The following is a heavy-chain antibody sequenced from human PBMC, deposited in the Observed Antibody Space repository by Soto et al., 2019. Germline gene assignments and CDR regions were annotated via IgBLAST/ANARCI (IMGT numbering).Heavy chain of an antibody. CDR1: GFTFNTYS. CDR3: AIHHFGSSSDY. CDR2: ISTGGSSI. Sequence: EVQLVESGGGLVKPGESLRLSCAASGFTFNTYSMNWVRQAPGKGLEWVSSISTGGSSIVYADSVRGRFSISRDNTNISLYLQMTSLRAEDTAVYYCAIHHFGSSSDYWGHGTLVTGSS. D-gene: IGHD3-10*01. V-gene: IGHV3-21*01. J-gene: IGHJ4*01.